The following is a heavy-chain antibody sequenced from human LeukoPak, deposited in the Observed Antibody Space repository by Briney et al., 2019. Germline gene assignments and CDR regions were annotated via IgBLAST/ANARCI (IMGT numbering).Heavy chain of an antibody. D-gene: IGHD3-22*01. CDR2: INHSGST. CDR3: ARGNLYYYDSSGYYFKFDY. J-gene: IGHJ4*02. V-gene: IGHV4-34*01. CDR1: GGSFSSYY. Sequence: SETLSLTCAVYGGSFSSYYWSWIRQPPGKGLEWLGEINHSGSTNYNPSLRSRVTISVDTSKNQFSLKLSSVTAADTAVYYCARGNLYYYDSSGYYFKFDYWGQGILVTVSS.